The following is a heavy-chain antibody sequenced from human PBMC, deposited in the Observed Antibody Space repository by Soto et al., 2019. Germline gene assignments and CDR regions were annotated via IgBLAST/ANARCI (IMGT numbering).Heavy chain of an antibody. Sequence: QVQLVQSGAEVKKPGASVKVSCKASGYTFTSYDINWVRQATGQGLEWMGWMNPNSGNTGYAQKFQGRVTMTRNTSISTAYMELSSLRSEDTAVYYCASTVAGYSDYTAGTIDYGMDVWGQGTTVTVSS. D-gene: IGHD6-13*01. J-gene: IGHJ6*02. CDR1: GYTFTSYD. V-gene: IGHV1-8*01. CDR2: MNPNSGNT. CDR3: ASTVAGYSDYTAGTIDYGMDV.